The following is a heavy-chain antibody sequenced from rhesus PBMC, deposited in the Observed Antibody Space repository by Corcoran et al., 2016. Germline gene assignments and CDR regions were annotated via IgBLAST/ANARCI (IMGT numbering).Heavy chain of an antibody. CDR1: GGSMSGYYY. D-gene: IGHD1-1*01. J-gene: IGHJ3*01. CDR3: ARGGQPHDAFDF. CDR2: IDVNSASS. Sequence: QVKLQQWGEGLVKPSETLSLTCAVYGGSMSGYYYWTWIRQAPGKGLEWIGNIDVNSASSQYNPSLKNRVTISGDTSKKQFSLRLNAVTAADTAVYYCARGGQPHDAFDFWGQGLRVTVSS. V-gene: IGHV4-73*01.